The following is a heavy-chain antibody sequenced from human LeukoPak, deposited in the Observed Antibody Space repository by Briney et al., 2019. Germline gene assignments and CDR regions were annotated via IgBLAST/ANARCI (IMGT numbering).Heavy chain of an antibody. CDR1: GYTFSSYS. CDR3: VRLRRNFDTSGFYYYYDF. CDR2: ISVRSNYI. J-gene: IGHJ4*02. V-gene: IGHV3-21*01. D-gene: IGHD3-22*01. Sequence: GGSLRLSCVASGYTFSSYSINWVRQAPGQGLEWVSSISVRSNYIYYADSVRGRFSISRDDARDSLYLQMNSLRAEDTAVYYCVRLRRNFDTSGFYYYYDFWGQGTLVTVSS.